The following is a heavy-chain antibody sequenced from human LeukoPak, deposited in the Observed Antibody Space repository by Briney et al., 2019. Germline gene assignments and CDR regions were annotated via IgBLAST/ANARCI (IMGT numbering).Heavy chain of an antibody. D-gene: IGHD6-13*01. CDR1: GFTFSSYS. J-gene: IGHJ4*02. Sequence: AGGSLRLSCAASGFTFSSYSVNWVRQAPGKGLEWVSSISSSSSYIYYADSVKGRFTISRDNAKNSLYLQMNSLRAEDTAVYYCARDLGGAAAGSCFDYWGQGTLVTVSS. CDR2: ISSSSSYI. CDR3: ARDLGGAAAGSCFDY. V-gene: IGHV3-21*01.